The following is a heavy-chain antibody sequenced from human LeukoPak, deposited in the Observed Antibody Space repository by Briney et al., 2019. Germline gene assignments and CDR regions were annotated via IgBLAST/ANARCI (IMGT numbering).Heavy chain of an antibody. CDR3: ARDSSPEGFDY. D-gene: IGHD6-13*01. J-gene: IGHJ4*02. Sequence: GGSLRLSCAASGFTFSNYEMNWVRQAPGKWLEWVSHISSSGSAIYYADSVKGRFTVSRDNAKNSLYLQMNSLRAEDTAVYYCARDSSPEGFDYWGQGTLVTVSS. CDR1: GFTFSNYE. V-gene: IGHV3-48*03. CDR2: ISSSGSAI.